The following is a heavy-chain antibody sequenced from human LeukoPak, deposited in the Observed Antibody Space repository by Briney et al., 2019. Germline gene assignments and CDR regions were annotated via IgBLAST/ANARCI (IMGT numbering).Heavy chain of an antibody. J-gene: IGHJ6*03. CDR3: AKIPYGDYVLDYYYYMDV. V-gene: IGHV3-21*01. CDR2: ISSSSSYI. Sequence: PGGSLRLSCAASGFTFSSYSMNWVRQAPGKGLEWVSSISSSSSYIYYADSVKGRFTISRDNAKNSLYLQMNSLRAEDTAVYYCAKIPYGDYVLDYYYYMDVWGKGTTXTISS. CDR1: GFTFSSYS. D-gene: IGHD4-17*01.